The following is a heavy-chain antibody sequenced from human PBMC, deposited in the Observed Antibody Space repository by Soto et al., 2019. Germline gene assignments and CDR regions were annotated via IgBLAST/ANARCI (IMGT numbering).Heavy chain of an antibody. J-gene: IGHJ3*02. V-gene: IGHV3-21*01. D-gene: IGHD1-20*01. Sequence: GGSLRLSCAASGFTFSSYSMNWVRQAPGKGLEWVSSISSSSSYIYYADSVKGRFTISRDNAKNSLYLQMNSLRAEDTAVYYCAGLPRYIEAFDIWGQGTMVTVSS. CDR1: GFTFSSYS. CDR3: AGLPRYIEAFDI. CDR2: ISSSSSYI.